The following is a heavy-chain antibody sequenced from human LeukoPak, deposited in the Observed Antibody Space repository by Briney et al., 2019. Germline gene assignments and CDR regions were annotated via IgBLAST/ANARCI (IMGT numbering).Heavy chain of an antibody. V-gene: IGHV4-59*01. CDR3: ARVAYDILTGYQFDY. CDR1: GGSISSYY. D-gene: IGHD3-9*01. J-gene: IGHJ4*02. Sequence: ASETLSLTCTVSGGSISSYYWSWIRQPPGKGLEWIGYIYYSGSTNYNPSLKSRVTISVDTSKNQFSLKLSSVTAADTAVYYCARVAYDILTGYQFDYWGQGTLVTVSS. CDR2: IYYSGST.